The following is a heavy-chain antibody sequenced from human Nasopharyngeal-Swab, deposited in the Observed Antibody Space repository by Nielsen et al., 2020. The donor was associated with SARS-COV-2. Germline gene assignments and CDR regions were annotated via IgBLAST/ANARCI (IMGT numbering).Heavy chain of an antibody. D-gene: IGHD3-10*01. CDR3: ARDRGIFQYYYYGMDV. Sequence: WIRQPPGKGLEWIGEINHSGSTNYNLSLKSRVTISVDTSKNQFSLKLSSVTAADTAVYYCARDRGIFQYYYYGMDVWGQGTTVTVSS. CDR2: INHSGST. V-gene: IGHV4-34*01. J-gene: IGHJ6*02.